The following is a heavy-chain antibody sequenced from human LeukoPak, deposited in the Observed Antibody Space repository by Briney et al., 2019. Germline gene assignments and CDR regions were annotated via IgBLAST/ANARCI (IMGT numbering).Heavy chain of an antibody. CDR1: GASISSYY. V-gene: IGHV4-59*01. J-gene: IGHJ5*02. D-gene: IGHD3-22*01. CDR3: ARHRYYYDSSGYYYQP. Sequence: SETLSLTCTVSGASISSYYWSWIRQPPGKGLEWIGYIYYSGSTNYNPSLKSRVTISVDTSKNQFSLRLSSVTAADTAVYYCARHRYYYDSSGYYYQPWGQGTLVTVSS. CDR2: IYYSGST.